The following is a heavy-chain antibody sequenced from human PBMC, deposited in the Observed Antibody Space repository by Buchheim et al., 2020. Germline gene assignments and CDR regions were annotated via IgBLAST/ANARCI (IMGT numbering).Heavy chain of an antibody. D-gene: IGHD2-2*02. V-gene: IGHV3-30-3*01. CDR2: ISYDGSNK. CDR1: GFTFSSYA. CDR3: ARDQVPAAISQFDY. Sequence: QVQLVESGGGVVQPGRSLRLSCAASGFTFSSYAMHWVRQAPGKGLEWVAVISYDGSNKYYADSVKGRFTISRDNSKNPLYLQMNSLRAEDTAVYYCARDQVPAAISQFDYWGQGTL. J-gene: IGHJ4*02.